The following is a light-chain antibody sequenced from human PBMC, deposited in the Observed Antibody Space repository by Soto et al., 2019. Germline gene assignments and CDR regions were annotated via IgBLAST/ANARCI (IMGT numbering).Light chain of an antibody. V-gene: IGLV2-14*01. J-gene: IGLJ2*01. CDR1: SIDVGGYNY. CDR3: SSYTSSSTPVV. CDR2: DVS. Sequence: QSALTQPASVSGSPGQSITISYTRTSIDVGGYNYVSWYQQHPGKAPKLMIYDVSNRPSGVSNRFSGSKSGNTASLTISGLQAEDEADYYCSSYTSSSTPVVFGGGTKLTFL.